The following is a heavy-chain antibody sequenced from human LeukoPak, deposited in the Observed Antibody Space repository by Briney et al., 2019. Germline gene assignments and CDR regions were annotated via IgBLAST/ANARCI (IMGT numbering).Heavy chain of an antibody. Sequence: GGSLRLSCAASGFTFSNAWMSWVRQAPGKGLEWVGRIKSNTDGGTTDYAAPVKGRFTISRDDSKNTLYLQMNSLKTEDTAVYYCTTDLQYSSGWIQIDYWGQGTLVPVSS. J-gene: IGHJ4*02. CDR1: GFTFSNAW. D-gene: IGHD6-19*01. CDR2: IKSNTDGGTT. V-gene: IGHV3-15*01. CDR3: TTDLQYSSGWIQIDY.